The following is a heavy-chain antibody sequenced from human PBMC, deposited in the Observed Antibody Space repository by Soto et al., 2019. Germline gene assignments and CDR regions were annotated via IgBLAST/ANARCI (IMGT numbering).Heavy chain of an antibody. CDR2: IYWDDDK. V-gene: IGHV2-5*02. CDR3: GHMDTTVTRR. Sequence: QITLKESGPTLVKPTQTLTLTCTFSGFSLSTSGVGVGWIRQPPGKALEWLALIYWDDDKGYSPSLKSRLTITKDTSKNQVVLTMTNMAPVDTATYYCGHMDTTVTRRWGQGILVTVSS. D-gene: IGHD4-17*01. J-gene: IGHJ4*02. CDR1: GFSLSTSGVG.